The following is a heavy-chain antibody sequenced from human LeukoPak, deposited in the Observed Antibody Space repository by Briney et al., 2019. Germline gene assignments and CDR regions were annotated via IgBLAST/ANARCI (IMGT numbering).Heavy chain of an antibody. CDR3: AREGASSSFDY. Sequence: GGSLRLSCSASGFSFNNYAMSWIRQAPGKGLTWVSLVSPAYGRTYYADSVKGRFTISRDNSKNTLYLQMNSLRAEDTAVYHCAREGASSSFDYWGQGTLVTVSS. V-gene: IGHV3-23*01. J-gene: IGHJ4*02. CDR2: VSPAYGRT. CDR1: GFSFNNYA.